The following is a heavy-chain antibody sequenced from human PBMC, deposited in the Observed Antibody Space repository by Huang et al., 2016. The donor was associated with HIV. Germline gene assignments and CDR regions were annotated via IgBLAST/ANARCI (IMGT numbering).Heavy chain of an antibody. J-gene: IGHJ5*02. Sequence: QVQLQESGPGLVKPSETLSLTCTVSGGSISSDYWSWIRQPPGKGLEWIGYMYYSGSTNYHPSLKSRVTISVDTSKNQFSLKLSSVTAADTAVYYCARSHSIHWGFNWFDPWGQGTLVTVSS. V-gene: IGHV4-59*01. D-gene: IGHD7-27*01. CDR3: ARSHSIHWGFNWFDP. CDR2: MYYSGST. CDR1: GGSISSDY.